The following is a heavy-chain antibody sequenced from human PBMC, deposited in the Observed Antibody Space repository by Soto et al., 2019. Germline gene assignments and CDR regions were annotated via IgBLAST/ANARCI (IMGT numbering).Heavy chain of an antibody. CDR2: ISGSGGST. D-gene: IGHD3-22*01. J-gene: IGHJ4*02. Sequence: GGSLRLSCAASGFTFSSYAMSWVRQAPGKGLEWVSAISGSGGSTYYADSVKGRFTISRDNSKNTLYLQMNSLRAEDTAVYYCAKDETGNYYDSSGPLQYWGQGTLVTVSS. CDR3: AKDETGNYYDSSGPLQY. V-gene: IGHV3-23*01. CDR1: GFTFSSYA.